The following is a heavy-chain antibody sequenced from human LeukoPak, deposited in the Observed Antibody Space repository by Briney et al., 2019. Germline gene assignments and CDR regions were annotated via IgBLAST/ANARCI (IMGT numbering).Heavy chain of an antibody. V-gene: IGHV1-69*13. J-gene: IGHJ6*02. D-gene: IGHD4/OR15-4a*01. CDR3: ADYLYGMDV. CDR2: ITPIFGTA. CDR1: GYTFTSYG. Sequence: SVKVSCKASGYTFTSYGISWVRQAPGQGLEWMGGITPIFGTANYAQKFQGRVTITADESTSTAYMELSSLRSEDTAVYYCADYLYGMDVWGQGTTVTVSS.